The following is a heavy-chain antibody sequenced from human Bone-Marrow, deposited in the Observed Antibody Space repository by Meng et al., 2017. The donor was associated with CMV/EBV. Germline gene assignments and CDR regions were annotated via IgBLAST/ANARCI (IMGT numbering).Heavy chain of an antibody. CDR1: GGSISSGSYF. D-gene: IGHD6-25*01. CDR3: ASTDPQRNYYYYYYGMGV. CDR2: IYYSGST. Sequence: GSLRLSCTASGGSISSGSYFWGWIRQPPGKGLEWIGTIYYSGSTYYNPSLKSRVTISIDTSKNQFSLKLSSVTAADTAVYYCASTDPQRNYYYYYYGMGVWGQGTTVTVSS. J-gene: IGHJ6*02. V-gene: IGHV4-39*01.